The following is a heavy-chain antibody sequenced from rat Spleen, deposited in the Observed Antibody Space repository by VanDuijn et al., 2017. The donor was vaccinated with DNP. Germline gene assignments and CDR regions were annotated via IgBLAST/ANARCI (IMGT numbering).Heavy chain of an antibody. J-gene: IGHJ2*01. Sequence: EVQLVESGGGLVQPGRSLKLSCAASGFTFSDYYMAWVRQAPTKGLECVATISYDGDSTYYRDSVKGRFTISRDNAKSSLYLLMDSRRSEDTATYYCTTDTDYFDYWGQGVMVTVSS. CDR1: GFTFSDYY. CDR3: TTDTDYFDY. V-gene: IGHV5-20*01. CDR2: ISYDGDST.